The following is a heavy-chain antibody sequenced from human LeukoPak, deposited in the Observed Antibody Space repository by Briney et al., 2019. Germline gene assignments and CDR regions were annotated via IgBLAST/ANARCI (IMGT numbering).Heavy chain of an antibody. Sequence: SETLSLTCAVSGGSISSSNWWSWVRQPPGKGLEWIGEIYHSGSTNYNPSLKSRVTISVDKSKNQFSLKLSSVTAADTAVYYCARSFSVKAYYYMDVWGKGTTVTVSS. D-gene: IGHD2/OR15-2a*01. CDR3: ARSFSVKAYYYMDV. CDR1: GGSISSSNW. J-gene: IGHJ6*03. CDR2: IYHSGST. V-gene: IGHV4-4*02.